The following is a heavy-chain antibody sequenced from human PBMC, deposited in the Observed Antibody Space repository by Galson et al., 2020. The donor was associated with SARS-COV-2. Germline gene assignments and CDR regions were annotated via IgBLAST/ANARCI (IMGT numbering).Heavy chain of an antibody. V-gene: IGHV3-7*01. Sequence: GGSLRLSCTGSGFPFSNNWMTWVRQAPGKGLEWVAHMNQDASVKDYMDSVKGRFIISRDNVKNSFFLQMNSLRVDDTAVYYCASGSGWLIDYWGQGTLVTVSS. D-gene: IGHD6-19*01. CDR3: ASGSGWLIDY. CDR2: MNQDASVK. CDR1: GFPFSNNW. J-gene: IGHJ4*02.